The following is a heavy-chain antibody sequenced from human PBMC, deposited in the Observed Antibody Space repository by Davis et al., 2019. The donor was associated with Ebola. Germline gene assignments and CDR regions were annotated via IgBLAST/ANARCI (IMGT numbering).Heavy chain of an antibody. D-gene: IGHD4-17*01. CDR2: ISGSGGST. V-gene: IGHV3-23*01. J-gene: IGHJ4*02. CDR1: GFTVSSNY. CDR3: ARGATVTTSYFDY. Sequence: PGGSLRLSCAASGFTVSSNYMSWVRQAPGKGLEWVSAISGSGGSTYYADSVKGRFTISRDNSKNSLYLQMNSLRAEDTAVYYCARGATVTTSYFDYWGQGTLVTVSS.